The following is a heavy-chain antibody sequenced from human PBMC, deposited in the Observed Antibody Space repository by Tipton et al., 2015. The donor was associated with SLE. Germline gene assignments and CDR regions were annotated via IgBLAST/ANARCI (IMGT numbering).Heavy chain of an antibody. Sequence: TLSLTCAVYGGSINSRNWWSWIRQSPGKGLEWIGEIDHSGSSNYNPSLESRVTISVDTSKNQFSLQLTSVTAADTAVYYCARAEMTTEGSVFYYYVDVWGKGTTVTVSS. D-gene: IGHD5-24*01. V-gene: IGHV4-4*02. CDR1: GGSINSRNW. CDR3: ARAEMTTEGSVFYYYVDV. CDR2: IDHSGSS. J-gene: IGHJ6*03.